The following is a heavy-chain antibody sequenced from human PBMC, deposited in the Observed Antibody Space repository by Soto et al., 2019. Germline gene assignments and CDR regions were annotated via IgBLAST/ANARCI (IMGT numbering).Heavy chain of an antibody. Sequence: QVPLVQSGAEVKKPGASVRVSCQTSAYTFTNYAVSWVRQAPGQGLEWMGWISGDNGNTIYAQKFQGRVTMTTDTSTRKAYMGLRSLRSDDTAVYYCATGLLGYCSGGSCYSDSWGQGTLVTVSS. CDR2: ISGDNGNT. D-gene: IGHD2-15*01. CDR3: ATGLLGYCSGGSCYSDS. CDR1: AYTFTNYA. V-gene: IGHV1-18*01. J-gene: IGHJ4*02.